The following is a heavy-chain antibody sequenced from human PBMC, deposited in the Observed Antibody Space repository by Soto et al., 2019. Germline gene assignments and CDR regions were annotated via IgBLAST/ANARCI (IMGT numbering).Heavy chain of an antibody. V-gene: IGHV3-11*01. Sequence: QVQLVESGGGLVKPGGSLRLSCAASGFTFSDYYMSWIRQAPGKGLEWVSYISSSGTTIFYEDSLRGRFTISRDNAKKSLYLQMNSLRGEDTAVYSCAREPSNWNYCFDCWGQGTLVTVSS. CDR3: AREPSNWNYCFDC. CDR2: ISSSGTTI. D-gene: IGHD1-7*01. CDR1: GFTFSDYY. J-gene: IGHJ4*02.